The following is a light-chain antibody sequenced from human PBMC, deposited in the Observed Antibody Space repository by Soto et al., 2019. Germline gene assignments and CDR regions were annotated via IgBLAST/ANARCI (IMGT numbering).Light chain of an antibody. Sequence: DIQMTQSPSTLSASVGDRVTLTCRASQTVSTWLAWYQQKPGKAPKLLIYDASTLESGVPSRFSGSGFGTEFSLTISSLQPDDFAGYYCQQYNTLSGTFGQGTKVDIK. J-gene: IGKJ1*01. V-gene: IGKV1-5*01. CDR1: QTVSTW. CDR3: QQYNTLSGT. CDR2: DAS.